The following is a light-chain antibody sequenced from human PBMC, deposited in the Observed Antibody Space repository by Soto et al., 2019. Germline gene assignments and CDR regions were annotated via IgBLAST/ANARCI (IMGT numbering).Light chain of an antibody. J-gene: IGLJ2*01. CDR3: SSYASSITLI. V-gene: IGLV2-14*01. Sequence: QSVLTQPASVSGSPGQSVTISCTGTSSDVAGYNYVSWYQQHPGKAPKLMIYEVSNRPSGVSNRFSGSKSGNTASLTISGLQAEDEADYYCSSYASSITLIFGGGTKLTVL. CDR1: SSDVAGYNY. CDR2: EVS.